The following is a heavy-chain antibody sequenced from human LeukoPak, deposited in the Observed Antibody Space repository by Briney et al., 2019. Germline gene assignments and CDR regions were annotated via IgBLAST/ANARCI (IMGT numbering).Heavy chain of an antibody. Sequence: GGSLRPSCAASGFTFSSYGMHWVRQAPGKGLEWVAVISYDGSNKYYADSVKGRFTISRDNSKNTLYLQMNSLRAEDTAVYYCARDRAPKAYFDYWGQETLVTVSS. CDR2: ISYDGSNK. J-gene: IGHJ4*02. CDR1: GFTFSSYG. CDR3: ARDRAPKAYFDY. V-gene: IGHV3-30*03.